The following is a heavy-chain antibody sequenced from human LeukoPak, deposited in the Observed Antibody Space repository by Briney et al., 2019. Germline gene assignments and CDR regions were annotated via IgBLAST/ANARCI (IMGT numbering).Heavy chain of an antibody. CDR2: ISSSSSYI. CDR1: GFTFSSYS. J-gene: IGHJ4*02. V-gene: IGHV3-21*01. CDR3: ARVAENHFDY. D-gene: IGHD1-14*01. Sequence: PGGSLRLSCAASGFTFSSYSMNWVRQAPGKGLEWVSSISSSSSYIYYADSVKGRFTISGDNAKNSLYLQMNSLRAEDTAVYYCARVAENHFDYWGQGTLVTVSS.